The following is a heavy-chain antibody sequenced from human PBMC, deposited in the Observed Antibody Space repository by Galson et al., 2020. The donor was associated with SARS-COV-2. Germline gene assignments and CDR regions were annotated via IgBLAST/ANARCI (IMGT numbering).Heavy chain of an antibody. Sequence: SVKVSCKASGGTFSSYAISWVRQAPGQGLEWMGGIIPIFGTANYAQKFQGRVTITADESTSTAYMELSSLRSEDTAVYYCALQESGIYDFWSGYLLNHPTRNWFDPWGQGTLVTVSS. CDR3: ALQESGIYDFWSGYLLNHPTRNWFDP. CDR2: IIPIFGTA. V-gene: IGHV1-69*13. CDR1: GGTFSSYA. D-gene: IGHD3-3*01. J-gene: IGHJ5*02.